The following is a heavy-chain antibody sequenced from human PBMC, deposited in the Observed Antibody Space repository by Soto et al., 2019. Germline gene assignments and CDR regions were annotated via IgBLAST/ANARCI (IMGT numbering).Heavy chain of an antibody. CDR3: AKDSGAVAGPY. Sequence: GSLRLSCAASGFSFSSYAMSWVRQAPGKGLGWVSGISGGGGSTDYADSVKGRFTISRDNSKNTLYLQLNSLRAEDTAVYYCAKDSGAVAGPYWGQGTLVTVSS. D-gene: IGHD6-19*01. CDR1: GFSFSSYA. J-gene: IGHJ4*02. V-gene: IGHV3-23*01. CDR2: ISGGGGST.